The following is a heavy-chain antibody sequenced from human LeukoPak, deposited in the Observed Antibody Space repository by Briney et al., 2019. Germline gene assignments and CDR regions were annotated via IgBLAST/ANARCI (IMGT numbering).Heavy chain of an antibody. CDR3: ATQYYDFWSGYYPD. D-gene: IGHD3-3*01. V-gene: IGHV4-61*08. CDR2: IYYSGST. CDR1: GGSISSGDYY. Sequence: SETLSLTCTVSGGSISSGDYYWSWIRQPPGKGLEWIGYIYYSGSTNYNPSLKSRVTISVDTSKNQFSLKLSSVTAADTAVYYCATQYYDFWSGYYPDWGQGTLVTVSS. J-gene: IGHJ4*02.